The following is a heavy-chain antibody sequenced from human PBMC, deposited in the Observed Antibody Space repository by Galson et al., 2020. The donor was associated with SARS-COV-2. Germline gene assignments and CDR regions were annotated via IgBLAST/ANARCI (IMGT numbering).Heavy chain of an antibody. CDR2: IYPGDSDT. CDR1: GYSFTSYW. Sequence: KIGESLKISCEGSGYSFTSYWIGWVRQMPGKGLEWMGTIYPGDSDTRYSPSFQGQVTISADKSISTAYLQWSSLKASDTAMYYCARRLAAAGTFDYWGQGTLVTVSS. D-gene: IGHD6-13*01. J-gene: IGHJ4*02. CDR3: ARRLAAAGTFDY. V-gene: IGHV5-51*01.